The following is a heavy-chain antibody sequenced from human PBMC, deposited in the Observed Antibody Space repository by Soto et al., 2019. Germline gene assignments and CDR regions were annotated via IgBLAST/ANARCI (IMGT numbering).Heavy chain of an antibody. CDR3: AKSLYYYDSSTLDH. CDR1: GFDFEDYA. J-gene: IGHJ4*02. V-gene: IGHV3-43D*04. Sequence: GGSLRLSCAAAGFDFEDYAMHWVRQVPGKGLEWVSLTNSDGTDSYYMDSVKGRFTISRDNAKSTLYLQMDRLRPEDTALYFCAKSLYYYDSSTLDHWGQGTLVTVSS. D-gene: IGHD3-22*01. CDR2: TNSDGTDS.